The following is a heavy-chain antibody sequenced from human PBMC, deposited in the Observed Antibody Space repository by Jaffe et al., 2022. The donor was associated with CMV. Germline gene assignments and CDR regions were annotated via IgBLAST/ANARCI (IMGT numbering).Heavy chain of an antibody. V-gene: IGHV3-15*01. D-gene: IGHD3-10*01. CDR2: IKSKTDGGTT. CDR1: GFTFSNAW. Sequence: EVQLVESGGGLVKPGGSLRLSCAASGFTFSNAWMSWVRQAPGKGLEWVGRIKSKTDGGTTDYAAPVKGRFTISRDDSKNTLYLQMNSLKTEDTAVYYCTTELTMVRGVIIGFDYWGQGTLVTVSS. CDR3: TTELTMVRGVIIGFDY. J-gene: IGHJ4*02.